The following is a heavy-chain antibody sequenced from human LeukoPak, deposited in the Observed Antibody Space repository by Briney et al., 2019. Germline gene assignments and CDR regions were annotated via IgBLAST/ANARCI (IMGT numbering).Heavy chain of an antibody. CDR3: ATLRCLNYYDSSDYYYLPFDS. CDR1: GFTFSSYS. Sequence: PGGSLRLSCAASGFTFSSYSMNWVRRAPGKGLEWVSSISSRNTYIFYADSVKGRFTISRDNAKNSLYLQMNSLRAEDTAVYYCATLRCLNYYDSSDYYYLPFDSWGQGTLVTVSS. J-gene: IGHJ4*02. CDR2: ISSRNTYI. V-gene: IGHV3-21*01. D-gene: IGHD3-22*01.